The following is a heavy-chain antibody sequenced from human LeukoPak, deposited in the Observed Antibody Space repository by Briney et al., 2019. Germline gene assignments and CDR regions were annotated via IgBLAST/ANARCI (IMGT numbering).Heavy chain of an antibody. CDR2: IYISGST. D-gene: IGHD3-16*02. V-gene: IGHV4-4*09. CDR3: ARRPSYTGRFDP. J-gene: IGHJ5*02. Sequence: SETLSLTCTVSGGSFSNYSWSWIRQPPGKGLEWIGYIYISGSTNYNPSLKSRVTISVDTSKNQFSLKLSSVTAADTAVYYCARRPSYTGRFDPWGQGTLVTVSS. CDR1: GGSFSNYS.